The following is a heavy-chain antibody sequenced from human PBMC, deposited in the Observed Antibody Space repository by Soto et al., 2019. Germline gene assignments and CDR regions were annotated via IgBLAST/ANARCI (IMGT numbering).Heavy chain of an antibody. Sequence: EVQLLESGGGLVQPGGSLRLSCAASGFTFSSYAMTWVRQAPGKGLEWVSGITGSGGRIFYADSVKGRFTISRDNSKKTLYLQMKSLRADDTAVYYCANDWNEGSGYYWGWFDPWGPGTLVTVSS. CDR1: GFTFSSYA. V-gene: IGHV3-23*01. J-gene: IGHJ5*02. D-gene: IGHD3-3*01. CDR2: ITGSGGRI. CDR3: ANDWNEGSGYYWGWFDP.